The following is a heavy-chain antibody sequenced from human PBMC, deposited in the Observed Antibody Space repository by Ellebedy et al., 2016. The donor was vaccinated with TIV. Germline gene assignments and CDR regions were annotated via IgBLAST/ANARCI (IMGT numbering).Heavy chain of an antibody. CDR3: ARGLGGAPTNFDH. V-gene: IGHV3-48*02. CDR1: GFTLSSYS. Sequence: GESLKISCAASGFTLSSYSMSWVRQAPGKGLEWVSHISSSSSTIQYADSVKGRFSISRDNAKNSLYMQMNSLRDEDTAVYYCARGLGGAPTNFDHWGQGTLVTVSS. D-gene: IGHD1-26*01. J-gene: IGHJ4*02. CDR2: ISSSSSTI.